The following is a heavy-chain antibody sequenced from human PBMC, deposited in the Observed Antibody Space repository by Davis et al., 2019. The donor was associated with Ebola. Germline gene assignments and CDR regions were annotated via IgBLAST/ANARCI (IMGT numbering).Heavy chain of an antibody. Sequence: GESLKISCVASGFTFSNAWMSWVRQAPGKGRVWLSRVSPDGTTTEYADSVKGRFAVSSDNAKNTIYLQINSLSADHTAVYYCARNFDWYDNSWGQGTLVPVSS. CDR3: ARNFDWYDNS. V-gene: IGHV3-74*03. CDR1: GFTFSNAW. D-gene: IGHD3-9*01. J-gene: IGHJ4*02. CDR2: VSPDGTTT.